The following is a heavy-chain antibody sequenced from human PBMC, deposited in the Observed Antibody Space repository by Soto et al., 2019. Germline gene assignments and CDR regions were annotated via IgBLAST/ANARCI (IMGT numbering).Heavy chain of an antibody. V-gene: IGHV4-39*01. CDR2: IYYSGST. J-gene: IGHJ3*02. D-gene: IGHD2-15*01. Sequence: SETLSLTCTVSGGSISSSSYYWGWIRQPPGKGLEWIGSIYYSGSTYYNPSLKSRVTISVDTSKNQFSLKLSSVTAADTDVKYCARQLGYCSGGSCYWGYDAFDIWGQGTMVTVSS. CDR1: GGSISSSSYY. CDR3: ARQLGYCSGGSCYWGYDAFDI.